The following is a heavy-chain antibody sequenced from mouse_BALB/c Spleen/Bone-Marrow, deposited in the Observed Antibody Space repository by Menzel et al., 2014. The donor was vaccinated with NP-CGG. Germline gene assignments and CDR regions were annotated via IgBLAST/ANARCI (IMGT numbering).Heavy chain of an antibody. CDR3: ARRRSLDY. J-gene: IGHJ2*01. Sequence: VQLQQSGAELVRPRTSVKISCKASGYAFTNYWLGWVKQRPGHGLEWIGDIYPGSGNTYYTEKFKGKATLTADTSSSTAYMQLSSLTSEDSAVYFCARRRSLDYWGQGTILTVSS. CDR1: GYAFTNYW. V-gene: IGHV1-63*02. CDR2: IYPGSGNT.